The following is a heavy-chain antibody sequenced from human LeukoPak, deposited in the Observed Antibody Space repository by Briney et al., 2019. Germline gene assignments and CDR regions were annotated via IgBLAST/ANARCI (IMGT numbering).Heavy chain of an antibody. J-gene: IGHJ6*03. Sequence: PGGSLRLSCAASGFTFSNAWMSWVRQAPGKGLKWVGRIKSKTDGGTTDYAAPVKGRFTISRDDSKNTLYLQMNSLKTEDTAVYYCTTVIGLLDSSSWYRTWYYYMDVWGKGTTVTVSS. D-gene: IGHD6-13*01. V-gene: IGHV3-15*01. CDR3: TTVIGLLDSSSWYRTWYYYMDV. CDR1: GFTFSNAW. CDR2: IKSKTDGGTT.